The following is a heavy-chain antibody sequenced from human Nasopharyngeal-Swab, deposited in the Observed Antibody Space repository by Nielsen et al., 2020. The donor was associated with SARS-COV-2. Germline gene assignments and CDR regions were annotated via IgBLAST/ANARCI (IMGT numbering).Heavy chain of an antibody. CDR2: IYSGGST. V-gene: IGHV3-53*01. CDR1: GFTFGNYA. Sequence: GESLKISCIGSGFTFGNYAIVWFRQAPGKGLEWVSVIYSGGSTYYADSVKGRFTISRDNSKNTLYLQMNSLRAEDTAVYYCARDRGGHDYPFDYWGQGTLVTVSS. J-gene: IGHJ4*02. CDR3: ARDRGGHDYPFDY. D-gene: IGHD5-12*01.